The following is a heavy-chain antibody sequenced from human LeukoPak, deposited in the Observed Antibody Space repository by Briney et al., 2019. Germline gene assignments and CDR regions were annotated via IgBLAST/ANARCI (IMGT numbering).Heavy chain of an antibody. CDR2: ISYTGST. D-gene: IGHD1-26*01. Sequence: PSETLSLTCTVSGGSISNYYWSWIRQPPGEELEWIGFISYTGSTNYNPSLKSRVTVFVDTSKNQFSLKVTSLTAADTAVYYCARTIKSGNYYWFDPWGQGTLVTVSS. CDR1: GGSISNYY. J-gene: IGHJ5*02. V-gene: IGHV4-59*01. CDR3: ARTIKSGNYYWFDP.